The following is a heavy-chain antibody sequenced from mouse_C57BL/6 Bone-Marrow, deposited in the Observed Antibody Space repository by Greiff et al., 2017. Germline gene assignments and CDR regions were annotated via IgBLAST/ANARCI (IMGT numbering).Heavy chain of an antibody. Sequence: VQLQQPGAELVMPGASVKLSCKASGYTFTSYWMHWVKQRPGQGLEWIGEIDPSDSYTNYNQTFKGKSTLTVDKSSSTAYMPLSSLTSYDSAVYYGASDYYSNNFYAMAYWGQGTSVTVSS. CDR2: IDPSDSYT. CDR3: ASDYYSNNFYAMAY. V-gene: IGHV1-69*01. CDR1: GYTFTSYW. D-gene: IGHD2-5*01. J-gene: IGHJ4*01.